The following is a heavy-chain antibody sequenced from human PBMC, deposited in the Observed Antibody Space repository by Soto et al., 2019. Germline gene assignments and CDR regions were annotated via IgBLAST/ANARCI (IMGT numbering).Heavy chain of an antibody. CDR3: ARVGGSITMSNYFDY. CDR1: GGTFSSYA. J-gene: IGHJ4*02. V-gene: IGHV1-69*13. Sequence: GASVKVSFKASGGTFSSYAISWVRQAPGQGLEWMGGIIPIFGTANYAQKFQGRVTITADESTSTAYMELSSLRSEDTAVYYCARVGGSITMSNYFDYWGQGTLVTVSS. D-gene: IGHD3-22*01. CDR2: IIPIFGTA.